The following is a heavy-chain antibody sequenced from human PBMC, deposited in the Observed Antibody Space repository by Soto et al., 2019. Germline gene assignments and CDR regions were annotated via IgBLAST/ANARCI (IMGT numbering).Heavy chain of an antibody. Sequence: SQPLSLTCAISGDSVSSNSAAWNWIRQSPSRGLEWLGRTYYRSKWYNDYAVSVKSRITINPDTSKNQFSLQLNSVTPEDTAVYYCARTPRYDCWSGTKSHYFDYWGQGTLVTVSS. V-gene: IGHV6-1*01. CDR1: GDSVSSNSAA. J-gene: IGHJ4*02. D-gene: IGHD3-3*01. CDR3: ARTPRYDCWSGTKSHYFDY. CDR2: TYYRSKWYN.